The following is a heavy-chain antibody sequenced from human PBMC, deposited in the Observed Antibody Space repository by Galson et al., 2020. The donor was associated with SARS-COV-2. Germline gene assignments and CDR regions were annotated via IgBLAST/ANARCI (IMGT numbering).Heavy chain of an antibody. J-gene: IGHJ3*02. CDR2: ISSSSSTI. CDR1: GFTFRSNS. V-gene: IGHV3-48*01. Sequence: GETLRLSCAASGFTFRSNSMNWVRQAPGKGTGWVSYISSSSSTIYYEDSVKGRFTISRDNAKNSLYLQMNSLRAEDKAVYYCAIDGVATDAFDIWGQGTMVTVSS. D-gene: IGHD2-15*01. CDR3: AIDGVATDAFDI.